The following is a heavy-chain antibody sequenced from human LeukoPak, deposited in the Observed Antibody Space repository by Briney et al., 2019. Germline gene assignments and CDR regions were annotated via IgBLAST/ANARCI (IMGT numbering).Heavy chain of an antibody. Sequence: SVKVSCKASGGTFSSYTISWVRQAPGQGLEWMGRIIPILGIANYAQKFQGRVTITADKSTSTAYMELSSLRSEDTAVYYCARDPANYGSRYYFDYWGQGTLVTASS. D-gene: IGHD3-10*01. V-gene: IGHV1-69*04. CDR1: GGTFSSYT. CDR2: IIPILGIA. CDR3: ARDPANYGSRYYFDY. J-gene: IGHJ4*02.